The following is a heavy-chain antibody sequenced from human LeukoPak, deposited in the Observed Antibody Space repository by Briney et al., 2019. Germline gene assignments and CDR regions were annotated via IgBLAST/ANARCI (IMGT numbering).Heavy chain of an antibody. V-gene: IGHV3-48*01. D-gene: IGHD5-12*01. Sequence: PGGSLRLSCAASGFTFSSYSMNWVRQAPGKGLEWVSYISSSSSTIYYADSVKSRFTISRDNAKNSLYLQMNSLRAEDTAVYYCARDGESGYDLRGFDYWGQGTLVTVSS. J-gene: IGHJ4*02. CDR3: ARDGESGYDLRGFDY. CDR1: GFTFSSYS. CDR2: ISSSSSTI.